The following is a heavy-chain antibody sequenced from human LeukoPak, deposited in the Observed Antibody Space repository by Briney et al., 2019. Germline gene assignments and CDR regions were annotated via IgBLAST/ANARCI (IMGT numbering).Heavy chain of an antibody. D-gene: IGHD1-14*01. CDR2: ISYDGNKK. V-gene: IGHV3-30-3*01. CDR1: GFTFSTYA. Sequence: SGRSLRLSCAASGFTFSTYAFHWVRQVPGKGPEWVALISYDGNKKDYADAVKGRFTTSRDNSKNTLYLQMNSLRGEDTAVYYCARAGWGYWGQGTLVTVSS. CDR3: ARAGWGY. J-gene: IGHJ4*02.